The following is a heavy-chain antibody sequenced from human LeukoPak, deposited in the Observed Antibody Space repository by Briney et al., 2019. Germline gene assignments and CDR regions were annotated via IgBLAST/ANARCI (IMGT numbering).Heavy chain of an antibody. Sequence: GASVKVSCKASGYTFTGFYIHWVRQAPGQGLEWMGWINPNSGGTNYAQKFQGRVTMTRATSISTAYMELSRLRSDDTAVYYCGTGSGSYSPDYWGQGVLVIVSS. CDR1: GYTFTGFY. V-gene: IGHV1-2*02. CDR3: GTGSGSYSPDY. D-gene: IGHD3-10*01. J-gene: IGHJ4*02. CDR2: INPNSGGT.